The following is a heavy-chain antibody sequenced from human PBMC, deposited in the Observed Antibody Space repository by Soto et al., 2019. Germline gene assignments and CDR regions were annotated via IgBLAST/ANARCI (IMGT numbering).Heavy chain of an antibody. Sequence: SVEVSCRASGYTFTGQYMHWVRQAPGQGLEWMGWINPNSGDTNYAQKFQGRVTMTRDTSIGTTYMELSSLRSNDTPIYYLARESSRITFYGRDVWRQGTRVTVSS. CDR2: INPNSGDT. CDR1: GYTFTGQY. CDR3: ARESSRITFYGRDV. J-gene: IGHJ6*02. V-gene: IGHV1-2*02. D-gene: IGHD3-16*01.